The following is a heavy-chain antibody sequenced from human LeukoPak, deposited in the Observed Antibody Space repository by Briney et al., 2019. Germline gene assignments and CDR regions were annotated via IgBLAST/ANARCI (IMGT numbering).Heavy chain of an antibody. CDR2: ISYDGSNK. Sequence: PGRSLRLSCAASGFTFSSYAMHWVRQAPGKGLEWVAVISYDGSNKYYADSVKGRFTISRDNSKNTLYLQMNSLRAEDTAVYYCARVPRYCGSTSCYDYWGQGTLVPVSS. CDR1: GFTFSSYA. J-gene: IGHJ4*02. D-gene: IGHD2-2*01. CDR3: ARVPRYCGSTSCYDY. V-gene: IGHV3-30-3*01.